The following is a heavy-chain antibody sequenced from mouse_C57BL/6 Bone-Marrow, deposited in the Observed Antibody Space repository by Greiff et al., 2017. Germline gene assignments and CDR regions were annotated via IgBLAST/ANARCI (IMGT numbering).Heavy chain of an antibody. Sequence: VKLLESGAELVKPGASVKMSCKASGYTFTTYPIEWMKQNPGKSLEWIGNFHPCSDDTKYNEKFKGKATFTVDKASSTVYLHLSRLTSEDSAVYYCTRGRNYGEYYFDYWGQGTTLTVSA. CDR2: FHPCSDDT. D-gene: IGHD2-4*01. J-gene: IGHJ2*01. CDR1: GYTFTTYP. CDR3: TRGRNYGEYYFDY. V-gene: IGHV1-47*01.